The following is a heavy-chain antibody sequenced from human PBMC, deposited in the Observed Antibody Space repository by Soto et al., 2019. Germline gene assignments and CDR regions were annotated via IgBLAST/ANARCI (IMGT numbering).Heavy chain of an antibody. Sequence: GSLRLSCAGSGSTFTDFTMTWVRQAPGKGLELVSAISGDGLSTYYAGSVKGRFTISIENSKTTLYLQMNSLRAEDTAVYYCARRPDAFDIWGRGTMGTVS. CDR1: GSTFTDFT. J-gene: IGHJ3*02. CDR3: ARRPDAFDI. CDR2: ISGDGLST. V-gene: IGHV3-23*01.